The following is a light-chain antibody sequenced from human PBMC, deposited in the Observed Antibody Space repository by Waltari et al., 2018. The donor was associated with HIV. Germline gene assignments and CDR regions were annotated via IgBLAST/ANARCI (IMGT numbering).Light chain of an antibody. V-gene: IGLV3-21*04. CDR1: NIGSKS. Sequence: SYVLTQPPSVSVDPGETARITCGGTNIGSKSVQWYQQKPGQAPVPGIDDDNDRPSGIPGRFSGSSAGNTATLTISRVEAGDEADYYCQVWDTTTDQWVFGGWTELAVL. CDR3: QVWDTTTDQWV. J-gene: IGLJ3*02. CDR2: DDN.